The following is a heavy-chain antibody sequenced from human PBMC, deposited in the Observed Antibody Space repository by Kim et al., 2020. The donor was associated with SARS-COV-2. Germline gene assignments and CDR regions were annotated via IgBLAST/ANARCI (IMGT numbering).Heavy chain of an antibody. D-gene: IGHD6-13*01. CDR2: ISNDGNNE. V-gene: IGHV3-30-3*01. J-gene: IGHJ6*02. Sequence: GGSLRLSCTASGFTFRNYAIHWVRQAPGKGLEWVALISNDGNNEYYAESVKGRFTISRDNTKNTLSLQMNSLITEDTAVYYCARVGHSSNWGYFYYDMDVWGQRTTVTVPS. CDR3: ARVGHSSNWGYFYYDMDV. CDR1: GFTFRNYA.